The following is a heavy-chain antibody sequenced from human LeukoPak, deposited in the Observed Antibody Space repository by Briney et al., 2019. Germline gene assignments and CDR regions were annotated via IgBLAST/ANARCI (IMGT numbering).Heavy chain of an antibody. CDR1: GGSMSSYY. D-gene: IGHD5-18*01. J-gene: IGHJ3*02. CDR2: IYYNGNT. V-gene: IGHV4-59*08. CDR3: ARQPSATAAFDI. Sequence: SETLSLTCAVSGGSMSSYYWSWIRQPPGKGPEWIAYIYYNGNTNYNPSFKGRVTILVDTSKNQFSLKLSSVAAADTAIYYCARQPSATAAFDIWGQGTMVTVSS.